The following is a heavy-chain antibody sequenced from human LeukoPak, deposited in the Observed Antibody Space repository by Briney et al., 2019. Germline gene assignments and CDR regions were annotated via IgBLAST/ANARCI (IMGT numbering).Heavy chain of an antibody. CDR3: ANTRDGYNGNYFDY. CDR1: GYSFTKHY. D-gene: IGHD5-24*01. V-gene: IGHV1-46*01. J-gene: IGHJ4*02. CDR2: INPRDGST. Sequence: ASVKVSCTASGYSFTKHYIHWIRQAPGQGLEWMGIINPRDGSTNYAQKFQGRVTMTRDTSTSTVYMELSSLRSEDTAVYYCANTRDGYNGNYFDYWGQGTLVTVSS.